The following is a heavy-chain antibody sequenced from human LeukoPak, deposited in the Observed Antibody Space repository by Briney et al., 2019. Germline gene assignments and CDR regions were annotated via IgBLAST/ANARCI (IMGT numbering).Heavy chain of an antibody. CDR1: GDTFTSYA. CDR3: ARATPGYYYMDV. V-gene: IGHV1-18*01. Sequence: ASVTVSCKASGDTFTSYAIIWVRQAPGQGLELMGGISIYTGNAHYAQKVQDRVTLTTDTSTGTAYMELRSLKSDDTALYYCARATPGYYYMDVWGKGTTVTISS. J-gene: IGHJ6*03. D-gene: IGHD2-8*02. CDR2: ISIYTGNA.